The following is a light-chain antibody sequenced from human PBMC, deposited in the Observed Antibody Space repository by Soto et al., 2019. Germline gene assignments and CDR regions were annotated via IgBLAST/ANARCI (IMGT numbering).Light chain of an antibody. V-gene: IGKV1-5*03. CDR2: KTS. CDR3: QQYGSSRFT. CDR1: QNIVNW. J-gene: IGKJ3*01. Sequence: DIQMTQSPSTLSASVGDRVTITCRARQNIVNWLAWYQQKPGKAPNLLIYKTSTLQRGVPSRFSGSGSGTDFTLTISRLEPEDFAVYYCQQYGSSRFTFGPGTKVDIK.